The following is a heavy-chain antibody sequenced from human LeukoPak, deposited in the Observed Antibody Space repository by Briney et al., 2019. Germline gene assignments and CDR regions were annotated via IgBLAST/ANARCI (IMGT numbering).Heavy chain of an antibody. CDR1: GFTFSSYG. Sequence: GRSLRLSCAASGFTFSSYGMHWVRQAPGKGLEWVAVISYDGSNKYYADSVKGRFTISRDNSKNSLYLQIYSLRTEDTALYYCTKDMHWGAPGITPAGTFDSWGQGTLLTVSS. J-gene: IGHJ4*02. CDR3: TKDMHWGAPGITPAGTFDS. V-gene: IGHV3-30*18. D-gene: IGHD6-13*01. CDR2: ISYDGSNK.